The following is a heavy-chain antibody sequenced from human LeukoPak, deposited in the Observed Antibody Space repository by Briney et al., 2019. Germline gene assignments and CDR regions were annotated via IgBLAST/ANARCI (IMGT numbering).Heavy chain of an antibody. Sequence: SETLSLTCTVSGGSISRYHWSWIRQPPGKGLEWIAYIYDSGSTNYNPSLKSRVTISVDTSKNQFSLKLSSVTAADTAVYYCARVIREPATASDYWGQGTLVTVSS. CDR3: ARVIREPATASDY. J-gene: IGHJ4*02. V-gene: IGHV4-59*08. D-gene: IGHD1-14*01. CDR1: GGSISRYH. CDR2: IYDSGST.